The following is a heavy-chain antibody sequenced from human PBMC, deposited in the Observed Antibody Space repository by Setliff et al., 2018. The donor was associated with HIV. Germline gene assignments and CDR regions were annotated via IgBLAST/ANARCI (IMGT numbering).Heavy chain of an antibody. CDR1: GYSISSGCY. V-gene: IGHV4-38-2*02. J-gene: IGHJ4*02. Sequence: SETLSLTCTVSGYSISSGCYWGWIRQPPGKGLEWIGSMYHTGSTYYSPSLNSRFTISVDTSKNQFSLKLRSVTAADTAVYYCARQPLYNDYDWRSYYFDYWGQGSLVTVSS. D-gene: IGHD5-12*01. CDR3: ARQPLYNDYDWRSYYFDY. CDR2: MYHTGST.